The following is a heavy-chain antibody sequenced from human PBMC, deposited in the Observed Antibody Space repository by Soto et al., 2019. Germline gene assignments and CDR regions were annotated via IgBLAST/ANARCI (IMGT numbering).Heavy chain of an antibody. J-gene: IGHJ5*02. V-gene: IGHV3-33*01. Sequence: GSLRLSCAASGFTFSSYGMHWVRQAPGKGLEWVAVIWYDGSNKYYADSVKGRFTISRDNSKNTLYLQMNSLRAEDTAVYYCARDRVAARPSMGFDPWGQGTLVTVSS. CDR2: IWYDGSNK. CDR1: GFTFSSYG. CDR3: ARDRVAARPSMGFDP. D-gene: IGHD6-6*01.